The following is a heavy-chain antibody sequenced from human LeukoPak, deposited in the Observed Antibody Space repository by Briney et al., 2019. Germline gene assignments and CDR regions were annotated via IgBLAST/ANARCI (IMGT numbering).Heavy chain of an antibody. J-gene: IGHJ3*02. V-gene: IGHV4-30-4*08. CDR3: ARFSVRHCSSTSCYRAFDI. D-gene: IGHD2-2*01. Sequence: SQTLSLTCTVSGGSISSGDYYWSWIRQPPGKGLEWIGYIYYSGSTYYNPSLKSRVTISVDTSKNQFSLKLSSVTAADTAVYYCARFSVRHCSSTSCYRAFDIWGQGTMVTVSS. CDR2: IYYSGST. CDR1: GGSISSGDYY.